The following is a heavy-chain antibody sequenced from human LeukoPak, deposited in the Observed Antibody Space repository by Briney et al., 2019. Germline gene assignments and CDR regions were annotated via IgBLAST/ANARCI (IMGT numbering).Heavy chain of an antibody. J-gene: IGHJ4*02. V-gene: IGHV3-30-3*01. CDR1: GFTVSGSY. Sequence: PGGSLRLSCAASGFTVSGSYVSWVRQAQGKGLEWVAVISYDGSNKYYADSVKGRFTISRDNSKNTLYLQMNSLRAEDTAVYYCARDGLSLYYGSGSFLDYWGQGTLVTVSS. CDR2: ISYDGSNK. D-gene: IGHD3-10*01. CDR3: ARDGLSLYYGSGSFLDY.